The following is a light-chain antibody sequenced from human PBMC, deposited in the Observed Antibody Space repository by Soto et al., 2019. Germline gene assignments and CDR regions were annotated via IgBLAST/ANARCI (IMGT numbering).Light chain of an antibody. Sequence: QSALTQPASVSGSPGXSITISCTGTSSDVGGYNFVSWYQQHPGKVPKLMIYDVTNRPSGVSDRFSGSKSGNTASLTISGLQAEDEADYYCSSYTSNTIPVFGGGTKLTVL. CDR2: DVT. CDR3: SSYTSNTIPV. J-gene: IGLJ2*01. CDR1: SSDVGGYNF. V-gene: IGLV2-14*01.